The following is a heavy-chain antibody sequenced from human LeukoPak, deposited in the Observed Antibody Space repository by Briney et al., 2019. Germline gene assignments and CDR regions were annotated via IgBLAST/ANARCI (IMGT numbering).Heavy chain of an antibody. CDR1: GFTFDDYA. V-gene: IGHV3-9*01. CDR2: ISWNSGSI. J-gene: IGHJ3*02. Sequence: GGSLRLSCAASGFTFDDYAMHWVRQAPGKGLEWVSGISWNSGSIGYADSVKGRFTISRDNAKNSLYLQMNSLRAEDTALYYCAKTTSYYYDSSGYGYAFDIWGQGTMVTVSS. CDR3: AKTTSYYYDSSGYGYAFDI. D-gene: IGHD3-22*01.